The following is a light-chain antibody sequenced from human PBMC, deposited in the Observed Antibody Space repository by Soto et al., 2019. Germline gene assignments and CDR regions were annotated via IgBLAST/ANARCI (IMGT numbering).Light chain of an antibody. CDR2: EVS. V-gene: IGLV2-14*01. CDR1: SSDIGNYDF. Sequence: QSGLTQPASLSGSLGQSITISCTGTSSDIGNYDFVSWYQQVPGTAPKAMIYEVSSRPSGVSNRFSGSKYGNTASLTISGLQAEDEAYYYCSSYTTSTSFILFGGGTKVTVL. CDR3: SSYTTSTSFIL. J-gene: IGLJ2*01.